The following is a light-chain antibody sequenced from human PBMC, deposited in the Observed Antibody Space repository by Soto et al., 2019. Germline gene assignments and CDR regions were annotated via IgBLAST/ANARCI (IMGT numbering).Light chain of an antibody. CDR3: QQYGTSWR. CDR2: GAS. Sequence: IVLTQSPGTLSLSPWERATLSCRASQSVRSSYLAWYQQKPGQAPRLPIQGASNRATGIPDRFSGSGSGTDFTLTISRLEPEDFAVYYCQQYGTSWRFGQGTKVDIK. J-gene: IGKJ1*01. CDR1: QSVRSSY. V-gene: IGKV3-20*01.